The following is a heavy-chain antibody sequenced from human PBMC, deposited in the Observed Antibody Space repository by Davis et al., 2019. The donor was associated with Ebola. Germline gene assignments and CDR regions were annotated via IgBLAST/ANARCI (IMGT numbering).Heavy chain of an antibody. CDR1: GFTFSSYW. D-gene: IGHD3-3*01. J-gene: IGHJ6*02. CDR2: IKQDGSEK. V-gene: IGHV3-7*03. CDR3: ARVRDNYDFWSGYYYYYYYGMDV. Sequence: GGSLRLSCAASGFTFSSYWMSWVHQAPGKGLEWVANIKQDGSEKYYVDSVKGRFTISRDNAKNSLYLQMNSLRAEDTAVYYCARVRDNYDFWSGYYYYYYYGMDVWGQGTTVTVSS.